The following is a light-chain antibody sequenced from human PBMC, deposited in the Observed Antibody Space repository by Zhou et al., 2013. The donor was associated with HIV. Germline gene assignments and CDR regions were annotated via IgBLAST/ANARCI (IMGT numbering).Light chain of an antibody. Sequence: EIVLTQSPATLSLSPGERATLSCRASQSVSSCLAWYQHKPGQAPRLLICDTSNRATGIPARFSGSGSGTDFTLTISSLEPEDFAVYYCHQRSNWPPLTFGGGTKVEIK. J-gene: IGKJ4*01. CDR1: QSVSSC. V-gene: IGKV3-11*01. CDR3: HQRSNWPPLT. CDR2: DTS.